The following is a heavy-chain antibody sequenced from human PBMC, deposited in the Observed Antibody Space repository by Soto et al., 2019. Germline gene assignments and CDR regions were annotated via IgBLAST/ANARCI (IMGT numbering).Heavy chain of an antibody. CDR3: ARGGGVGVAGSAAFDM. CDR2: INPATGAA. V-gene: IGHV1-2*04. D-gene: IGHD3-3*01. J-gene: IGHJ3*02. Sequence: QLHLVQSGAVVKKPGASVTVSCSASGYPVTAYYMHWVRQAPGRGLEWMGGINPATGAAKYTQTFQGWATMARDPSTSTVFMELSGLTSEDTAVFYGARGGGVGVAGSAAFDMWGQGTLVTVSS. CDR1: GYPVTAYY.